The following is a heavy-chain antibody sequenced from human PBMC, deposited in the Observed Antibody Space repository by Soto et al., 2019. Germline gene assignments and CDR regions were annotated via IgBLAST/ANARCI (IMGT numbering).Heavy chain of an antibody. CDR3: ARTRIAARSLGHFDY. CDR2: INHSGST. Sequence: SETLSLTCAVYGGSFSGYYWSWIRQPPGKGLEWIGEINHSGSTNYNPSLKSRVTISVDTSKNQFSLKLSSVTAADTAVYYCARTRIAARSLGHFDYWGQGTLVTVSS. J-gene: IGHJ4*02. CDR1: GGSFSGYY. D-gene: IGHD6-6*01. V-gene: IGHV4-34*01.